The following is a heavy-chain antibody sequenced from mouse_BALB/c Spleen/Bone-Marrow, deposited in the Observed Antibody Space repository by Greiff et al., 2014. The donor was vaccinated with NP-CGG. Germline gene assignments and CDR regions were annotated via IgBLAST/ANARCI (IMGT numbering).Heavy chain of an antibody. CDR3: ATYDGYCFDY. J-gene: IGHJ2*01. Sequence: EVQLQQSGPSLVKPSQTLSLTCSVTGDSITSGCWNWIRKFPGNKLEYMGYISYSGSTYYNPSLKSRISITRDTSKNQYYLQLNSVTTEDTATYYCATYDGYCFDYWGQGTTLTVSS. D-gene: IGHD2-3*01. CDR1: GDSITSGC. V-gene: IGHV3-8*02. CDR2: ISYSGST.